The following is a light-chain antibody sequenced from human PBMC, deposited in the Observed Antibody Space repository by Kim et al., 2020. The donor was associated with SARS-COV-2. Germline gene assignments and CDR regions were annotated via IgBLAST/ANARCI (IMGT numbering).Light chain of an antibody. V-gene: IGKV3-11*01. J-gene: IGKJ4*01. CDR3: QQRSIWPLT. CDR1: QSVSSY. CDR2: AAS. Sequence: LSPGERATLSCRASQSVSSYLAWYQQKPGQAPRLLIYAASARATGIPARFSGSGSGTDFTLTISSLEPEDFAVYYRQQRSIWPLTFGGGTKVDIK.